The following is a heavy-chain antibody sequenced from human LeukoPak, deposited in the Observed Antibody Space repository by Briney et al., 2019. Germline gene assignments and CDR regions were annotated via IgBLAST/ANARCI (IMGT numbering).Heavy chain of an antibody. Sequence: PSQTLSLTCGISGDSVYNTAASWNWIRQSPSRGLEWLGRTYYRTKWYFSYAVSVESRATINPDTSKNQFSLQLNSVTPEDTALYYCARGAHGSYVSVFDLWGQGTLVTVSS. CDR2: TYYRTKWYF. J-gene: IGHJ5*02. D-gene: IGHD5/OR15-5a*01. V-gene: IGHV6-1*01. CDR1: GDSVYNTAAS. CDR3: ARGAHGSYVSVFDL.